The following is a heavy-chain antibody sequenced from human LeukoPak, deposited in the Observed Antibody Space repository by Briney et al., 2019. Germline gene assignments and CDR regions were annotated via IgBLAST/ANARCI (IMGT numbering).Heavy chain of an antibody. CDR2: IIPILGIV. CDR1: GGTFSSYA. V-gene: IGHV1-69*04. J-gene: IGHJ4*02. Sequence: SVKVSCKASGGTFSSYAISWVRQAPGQGLEWMGRIIPILGIVSYAQKFQGRVTITADKSTSTAYMELSSLRSEDSAVYYCARLVVTAIPVLDSWGLGTLVTVSS. CDR3: ARLVVTAIPVLDS. D-gene: IGHD2-21*02.